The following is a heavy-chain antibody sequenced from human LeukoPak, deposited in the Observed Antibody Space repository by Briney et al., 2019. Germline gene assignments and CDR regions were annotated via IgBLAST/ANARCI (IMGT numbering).Heavy chain of an antibody. Sequence: PGGSLRLSCAGSGFTFSRHWMHWVRQVPGKGLVWVSRMNSDGSSTSYADPVKGRFTISRDNAKNTLYLQMNSLRAEDTAVYYCARAADAFDIWGQGTMVTVSS. CDR2: MNSDGSST. CDR1: GFTFSRHW. CDR3: ARAADAFDI. J-gene: IGHJ3*02. V-gene: IGHV3-74*01.